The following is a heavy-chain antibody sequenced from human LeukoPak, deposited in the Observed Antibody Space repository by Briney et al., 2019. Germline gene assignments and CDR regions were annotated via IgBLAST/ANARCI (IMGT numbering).Heavy chain of an antibody. CDR1: GFTFSSYG. J-gene: IGHJ4*02. D-gene: IGHD5-18*01. Sequence: GRSLRLSCAASGFTFSSYGMHWVRQAPGKGLEWVAVISYDGSNKYYADSVKGRFTISRDNPKSTLYLQMNSLRAEDTAVYYCAKAFNPGYSYGYFDYWGQGTLVTVSS. V-gene: IGHV3-30*18. CDR3: AKAFNPGYSYGYFDY. CDR2: ISYDGSNK.